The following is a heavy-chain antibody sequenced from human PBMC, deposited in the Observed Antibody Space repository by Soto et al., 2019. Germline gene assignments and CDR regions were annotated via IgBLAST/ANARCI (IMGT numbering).Heavy chain of an antibody. CDR1: GFTFSSYG. Sequence: GGSLRLSCAASGFTFSSYGMHWVRQAPGKGLEWVAVIWCDGSNKYYADSVKGRFTISRDNSKNTLYLQMNSLRAEDTAVYYCARDPITGSENYFDYWGQGTLVTVSS. V-gene: IGHV3-33*01. CDR2: IWCDGSNK. J-gene: IGHJ4*02. D-gene: IGHD3-16*01. CDR3: ARDPITGSENYFDY.